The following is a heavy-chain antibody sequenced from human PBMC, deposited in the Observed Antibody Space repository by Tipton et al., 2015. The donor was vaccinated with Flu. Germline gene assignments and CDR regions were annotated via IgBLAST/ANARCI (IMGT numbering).Heavy chain of an antibody. D-gene: IGHD3-22*01. CDR1: GGSISGGDYY. V-gene: IGHV4-61*02. Sequence: TLSLTCTVSGGSISGGDYYWSWIRQPAGKGLEWIASIYRSGSTDYNPSLRSRVTISLDTSKNQFSLKMRSVTAADMAVYYCARVSPRRVTAIVVVMLPEGYFDYWGQGTLVIVSS. J-gene: IGHJ4*02. CDR3: ARVSPRRVTAIVVVMLPEGYFDY. CDR2: IYRSGST.